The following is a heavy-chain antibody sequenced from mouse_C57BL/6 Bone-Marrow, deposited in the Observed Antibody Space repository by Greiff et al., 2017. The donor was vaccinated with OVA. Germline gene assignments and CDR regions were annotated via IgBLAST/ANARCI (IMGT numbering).Heavy chain of an antibody. Sequence: QVHVKQSGAELARPGASVKLSCKASGYTFTSYGISWVKQRTGQGLEWIGEIYPRSGNTYYNEKFKGKATLTADKSSSTAYMELRSLTSEDSAVYFCARSRSYYFDYWGQGTTLTVSS. V-gene: IGHV1-81*01. CDR3: ARSRSYYFDY. CDR2: IYPRSGNT. CDR1: GYTFTSYG. J-gene: IGHJ2*01.